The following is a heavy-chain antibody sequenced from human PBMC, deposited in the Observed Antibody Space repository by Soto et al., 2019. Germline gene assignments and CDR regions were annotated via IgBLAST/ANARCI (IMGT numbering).Heavy chain of an antibody. CDR3: AKGDFWSGYFDY. CDR1: GFTFSSDA. J-gene: IGHJ4*02. Sequence: GGSMRLSCAASGFTFSSDAIRWVRQAAGKRLEWVSAISCSGGSTYYANSVKGRFTISRDNSKNTMYLQMTSLRAEDTAVYYCAKGDFWSGYFDYWGQGTLVTVSS. V-gene: IGHV3-23*01. CDR2: ISCSGGST. D-gene: IGHD3-3*01.